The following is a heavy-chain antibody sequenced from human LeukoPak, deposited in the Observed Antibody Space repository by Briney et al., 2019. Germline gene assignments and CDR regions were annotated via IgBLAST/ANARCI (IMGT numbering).Heavy chain of an antibody. J-gene: IGHJ4*02. D-gene: IGHD6-19*01. CDR3: AREQNPGIAVSESPFDY. V-gene: IGHV3-30*04. Sequence: GGSLRLSCAASGFTFSSCAMHWVRQAPGKGLEWVAVISYDGSNKYYADSVKGRFTISRDNSKNTLYLQMNSLRAEDTAVYYCAREQNPGIAVSESPFDYWGQGTLVTVSS. CDR1: GFTFSSCA. CDR2: ISYDGSNK.